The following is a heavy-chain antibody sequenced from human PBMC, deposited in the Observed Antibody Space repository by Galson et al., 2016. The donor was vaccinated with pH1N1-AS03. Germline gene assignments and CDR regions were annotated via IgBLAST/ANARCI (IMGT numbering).Heavy chain of an antibody. CDR1: GDTFSGYG. CDR2: IIPTYGTS. J-gene: IGHJ6*02. CDR3: ARRRLDPFRGASGWYFYFYGVDV. D-gene: IGHD6-25*01. Sequence: SVKVSCKASGDTFSGYGITWVRQAPGQGLEWMGGIIPTYGTSNYAQKFQGRVTITADESTSTTYMDLRSLRSEDTAVYFWARRRLDPFRGASGWYFYFYGVDVWGQGTTVTVSS. V-gene: IGHV1-69*13.